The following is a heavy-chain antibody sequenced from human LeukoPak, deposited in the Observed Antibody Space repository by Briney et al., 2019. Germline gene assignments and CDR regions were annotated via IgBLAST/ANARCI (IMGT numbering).Heavy chain of an antibody. CDR3: ARVGLGSGLDY. V-gene: IGHV3-66*01. CDR2: IYSGGST. Sequence: GGSLRLSCAASGFTVSSNYMSWVRQAPGKGLEWVSVIYSGGSTYYADSVKGRFTISRDNSKNTLYLQMGSLRAEDVAVYYCARVGLGSGLDYWGQGTLVTVSS. J-gene: IGHJ4*02. D-gene: IGHD1-26*01. CDR1: GFTVSSNY.